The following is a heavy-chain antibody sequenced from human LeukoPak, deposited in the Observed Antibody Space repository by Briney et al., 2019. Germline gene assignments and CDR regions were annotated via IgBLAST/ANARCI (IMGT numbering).Heavy chain of an antibody. CDR2: INHSGST. D-gene: IGHD1-14*01. Sequence: SETLSLTCAVYGGSFSGYYWSWIRQPPGKGLEWVGEINHSGSTNYNPSLKSRVTISVDTSKTQFSLKLSSVTAADTAVYYCARTEYYYMDVWGKGTTVTVSS. J-gene: IGHJ6*03. V-gene: IGHV4-34*01. CDR1: GGSFSGYY. CDR3: ARTEYYYMDV.